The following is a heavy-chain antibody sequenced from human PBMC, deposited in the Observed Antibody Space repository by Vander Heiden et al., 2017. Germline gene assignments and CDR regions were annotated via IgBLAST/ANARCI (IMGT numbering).Heavy chain of an antibody. D-gene: IGHD2-15*01. CDR2: IKQDGSEK. V-gene: IGHV3-7*01. Sequence: EVQLVESGGGLVQPGGSLRLSCAASGFTFSSYWMSWVRQAPGKGLEWVANIKQDGSEKYYVDSVKGRFTISRDNAKNSLYLQMNSLRAEDTAVYYCARVEYCSGGSCYIYYYYGMDVWGQGTTVTVSS. CDR1: GFTFSSYW. CDR3: ARVEYCSGGSCYIYYYYGMDV. J-gene: IGHJ6*02.